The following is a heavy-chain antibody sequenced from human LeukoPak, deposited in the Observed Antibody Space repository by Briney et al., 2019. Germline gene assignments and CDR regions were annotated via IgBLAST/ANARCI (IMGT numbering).Heavy chain of an antibody. D-gene: IGHD1/OR15-1a*01. J-gene: IGHJ4*02. CDR1: GFTFSSYA. Sequence: GGSLRLSCAASGFTFSSYAMSWVRQAPGKGLEWVSAISASGGSTYYADSVKGRFTISRGSSKNTLYLQMNSLRAEDTAVYYCAKGYTWNNIRLLDYWGQGTLVTVSS. V-gene: IGHV3-23*01. CDR3: AKGYTWNNIRLLDY. CDR2: ISASGGST.